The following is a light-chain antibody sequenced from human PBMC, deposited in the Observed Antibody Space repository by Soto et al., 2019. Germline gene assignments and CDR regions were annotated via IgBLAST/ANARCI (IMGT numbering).Light chain of an antibody. CDR2: HAS. CDR1: PSVNSN. J-gene: IGKJ3*01. V-gene: IGKV3-15*01. CDR3: QQYSNWPFT. Sequence: EIVMTQSPATLSVSPGERATLSCRASPSVNSNLAWYQQKPGQAPRLLIYHASARAIGIPARFSGSGSGTEFTLTISRPQSEDFAVYYGQQYSNWPFTFGPGTKVDIK.